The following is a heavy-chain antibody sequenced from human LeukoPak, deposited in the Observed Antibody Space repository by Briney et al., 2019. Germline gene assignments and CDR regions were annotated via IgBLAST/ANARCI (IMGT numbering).Heavy chain of an antibody. CDR3: ATYCSSTSCHAFDI. CDR1: GFTFSSYA. Sequence: GGSLRLSCAASGFTFSSYAMSWVRQAPGKGLEWVSAISGSGGSTYYADSVKGRFTISRDNAKNSLYLQMNSLRAEDTAVYYCATYCSSTSCHAFDIWGQGTMVTVSS. V-gene: IGHV3-23*01. J-gene: IGHJ3*02. CDR2: ISGSGGST. D-gene: IGHD2-2*01.